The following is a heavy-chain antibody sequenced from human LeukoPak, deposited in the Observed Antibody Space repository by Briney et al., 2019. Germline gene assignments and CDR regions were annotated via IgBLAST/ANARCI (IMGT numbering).Heavy chain of an antibody. CDR1: GYTLTELS. CDR2: FDPEDGET. V-gene: IGHV1-24*01. J-gene: IGHJ4*02. D-gene: IGHD3-3*01. CDR3: ATARSYDFWSGYYGRYYFDY. Sequence: GASVKVSCKVSGYTLTELSMHWVRQAPGKGLEWMGGFDPEDGETIYAQKFQGRVTMTEDTSPDTAYMELSSLRSEDTAVYYCATARSYDFWSGYYGRYYFDYWGQGTLVTVSS.